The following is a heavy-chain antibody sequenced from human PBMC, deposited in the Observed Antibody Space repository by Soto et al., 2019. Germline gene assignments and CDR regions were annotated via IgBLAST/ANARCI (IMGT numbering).Heavy chain of an antibody. V-gene: IGHV1-2*04. J-gene: IGHJ4*02. D-gene: IGHD6-19*01. CDR2: INPNSGGT. Sequence: QVQLVQSGAEVKKPGASVKVSCKASGYTFTGYYMHWVRQAPGQGLEWMGWINPNSGGTNYAQKFQGWATMTRDTSIRAADMELSRVRSDDRAGYYCARAWRGVRCGWDAPGYWGQGTLVTVSS. CDR3: ARAWRGVRCGWDAPGY. CDR1: GYTFTGYY.